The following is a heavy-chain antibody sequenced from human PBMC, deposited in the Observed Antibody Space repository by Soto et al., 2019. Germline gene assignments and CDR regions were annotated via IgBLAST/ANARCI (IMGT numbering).Heavy chain of an antibody. J-gene: IGHJ3*02. V-gene: IGHV1-18*04. CDR2: ISAYNGNT. D-gene: IGHD3-10*01. CDR1: GCTFTGSY. CDR3: ARAGVTDGSGSYYIPPPGAFDI. Sequence: PQASVKDSCKASGCTFTGSYIHWVRQAPGQGLEWMGWISAYNGNTNYAQKFQGRVTITADKSTSTAYMELSSLRSEDTAVYYCARAGVTDGSGSYYIPPPGAFDIWGQGTMVTVS.